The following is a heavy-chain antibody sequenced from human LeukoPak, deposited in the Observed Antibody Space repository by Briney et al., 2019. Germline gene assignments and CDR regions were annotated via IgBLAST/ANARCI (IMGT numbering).Heavy chain of an antibody. J-gene: IGHJ4*02. V-gene: IGHV3-48*03. Sequence: GGSLRLSCTASGFTFGSYEMNWVRQAPGKGLEWVSYIRSDGSTIFYADSVKGRFTISRDNAKNSLYLQMNSLRAEDTAVYYCARGFYVWGSLTLWGQGTLVTVSS. CDR3: ARGFYVWGSLTL. D-gene: IGHD3-16*01. CDR2: IRSDGSTI. CDR1: GFTFGSYE.